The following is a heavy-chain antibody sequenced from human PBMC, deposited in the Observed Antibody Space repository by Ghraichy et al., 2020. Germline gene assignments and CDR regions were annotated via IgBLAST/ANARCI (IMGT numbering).Heavy chain of an antibody. V-gene: IGHV3-64D*06. CDR1: GFTFSSYA. Sequence: GESLNISCSASGFTFSSYAMHWVRQAPGKGLEYVSAISSNGGSTYYADSVKGRFTISRDNSKNTLYLQMSSLRAEDTAVYYCVKEGGFHYDFWSGYYSGSYYYYGMDVWGQGTKVTVSS. CDR3: VKEGGFHYDFWSGYYSGSYYYYGMDV. J-gene: IGHJ6*02. CDR2: ISSNGGST. D-gene: IGHD3-3*01.